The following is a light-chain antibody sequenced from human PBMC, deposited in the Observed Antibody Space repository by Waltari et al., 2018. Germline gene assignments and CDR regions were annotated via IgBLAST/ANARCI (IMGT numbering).Light chain of an antibody. CDR2: EVT. J-gene: IGLJ1*01. V-gene: IGLV2-23*02. Sequence: QSGLTQPASVSRSPGQSTTISCTGPRRGVGNYNLFPWYQQYPGKAPKLMVYEVTRRSSGVSDRFSGSKSGNTASLTIYGLQSEDEADYYCCSYAGLGIYVFGTGTKVTVL. CDR1: RRGVGNYNL. CDR3: CSYAGLGIYV.